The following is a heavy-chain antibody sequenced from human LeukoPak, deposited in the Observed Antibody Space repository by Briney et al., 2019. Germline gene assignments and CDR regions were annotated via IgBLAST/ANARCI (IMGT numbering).Heavy chain of an antibody. J-gene: IGHJ6*02. CDR3: ARGDIVAATYYYYGMDV. CDR2: IIPILGIA. CDR1: GYTFTSYG. D-gene: IGHD5-12*01. V-gene: IGHV1-69*04. Sequence: SVKVSCKASGYTFTSYGISWVRQAPGQGLEWMGRIIPILGIANYAQKFQGRVTITADKSTSTAYMELSSLRSEDTAVYYCARGDIVAATYYYYGMDVWGQGTTVTVSS.